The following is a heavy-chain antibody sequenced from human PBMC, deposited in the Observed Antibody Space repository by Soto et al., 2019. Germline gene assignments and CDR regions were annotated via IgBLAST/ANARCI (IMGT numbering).Heavy chain of an antibody. V-gene: IGHV3-30*18. D-gene: IGHD2-15*01. J-gene: IGHJ4*02. CDR3: AKSVPDPACRGGGCHRTFDY. CDR2: ISADGRDL. CDR1: GFTLGAYV. Sequence: LRLSCTASGFTLGAYVMHWVRQAQGKGPEWVAAISADGRDLFYAASVEGRFTISRDNSKNTLFLQMNSLTSEDTSVYSCAKSVPDPACRGGGCHRTFDYWGQGTLVTVSS.